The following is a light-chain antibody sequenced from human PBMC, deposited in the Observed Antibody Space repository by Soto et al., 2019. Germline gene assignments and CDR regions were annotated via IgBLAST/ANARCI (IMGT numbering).Light chain of an antibody. CDR1: SSNIGRNY. V-gene: IGLV1-51*01. CDR3: GTSHSSLSAGV. Sequence: QSVLTQPPSVSAAPGQKVTISCSGSSSNIGRNYVAWYQQVPGRAPKVLIYDNDKRPSGIPDRFSGSKSATSATLGITGLQTGVVADYYSGTSHSSLSAGVFATGTKVT. CDR2: DND. J-gene: IGLJ1*01.